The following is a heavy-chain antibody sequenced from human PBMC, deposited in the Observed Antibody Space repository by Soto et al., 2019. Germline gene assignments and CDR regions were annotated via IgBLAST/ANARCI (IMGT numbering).Heavy chain of an antibody. V-gene: IGHV3-23*01. CDR1: GFAFRNFA. CDR3: AKAESCSSGGCFAIFDV. CDR2: TSAAGGST. Sequence: GGSLRLSCAASGFAFRNFAVNWVRRAPGRGLEWVSATSAAGGSTYYADAVKGRFTISRANSTNTLSLHIRSLRAEEPAIFYLAKAESCSSGGCFAIFDVRGQGTLVTVSS. J-gene: IGHJ4*02. D-gene: IGHD2-2*01.